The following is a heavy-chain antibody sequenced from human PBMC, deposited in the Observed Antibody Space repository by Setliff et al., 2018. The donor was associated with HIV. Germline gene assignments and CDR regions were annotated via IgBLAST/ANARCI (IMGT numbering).Heavy chain of an antibody. CDR1: GGSISSHY. D-gene: IGHD5-12*01. Sequence: SETLSLTCTVSGGSISSHYWNWSRQPPGKGLEWKGYIYYSGSTNYNPSLKSRVTISVDTSKNQFSLKLSSVTAADSAVYYCARHKGQPWLQPPEWYFDLWGRGTLVTVSS. V-gene: IGHV4-59*08. J-gene: IGHJ2*01. CDR3: ARHKGQPWLQPPEWYFDL. CDR2: IYYSGST.